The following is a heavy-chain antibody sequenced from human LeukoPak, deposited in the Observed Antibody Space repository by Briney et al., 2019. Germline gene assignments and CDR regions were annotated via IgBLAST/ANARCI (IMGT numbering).Heavy chain of an antibody. V-gene: IGHV4-4*07. CDR2: IYTSGST. CDR1: GGSISSYY. CDR3: ARGLSRAGTGYYMDV. Sequence: SETLSLTCTVSGGSISSYYWSWIRQPAGKGLEWIGRIYTSGSTNYNPSLKSRVTMSVDTSKNQFSLKLSSVTAADTAVYYCARGLSRAGTGYYMDVWGKGTTVTVSS. D-gene: IGHD6-19*01. J-gene: IGHJ6*03.